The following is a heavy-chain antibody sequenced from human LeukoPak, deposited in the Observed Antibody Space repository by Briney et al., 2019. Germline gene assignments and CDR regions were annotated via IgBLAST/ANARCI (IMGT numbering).Heavy chain of an antibody. V-gene: IGHV4-59*01. CDR3: ASLSGSYDY. CDR1: GGSISSYY. Sequence: SETLSLTCTVSGGSISSYYWSWIRQPPGKGLEWIGYIYYSGSTNYNPSLKSRVTISVDTSKNQFSLKLSSVTAADTAVYSCASLSGSYDYWGQGTLVTVSS. D-gene: IGHD1-26*01. J-gene: IGHJ4*02. CDR2: IYYSGST.